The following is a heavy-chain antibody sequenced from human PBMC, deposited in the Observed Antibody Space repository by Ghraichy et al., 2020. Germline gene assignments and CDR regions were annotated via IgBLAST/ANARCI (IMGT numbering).Heavy chain of an antibody. CDR3: AKGWIGNYLSPLDY. CDR1: GFTFSSYA. Sequence: GGSLRRSCAASGFTFSSYAMSWVRQAPGKGLEWVSAISGSGGSTYYADSVKGRFTISRDNSKNTLYLQMNSLRAEDTAVYYCAKGWIGNYLSPLDYWGQGTLVTVSS. J-gene: IGHJ4*02. D-gene: IGHD1-26*01. CDR2: ISGSGGST. V-gene: IGHV3-23*01.